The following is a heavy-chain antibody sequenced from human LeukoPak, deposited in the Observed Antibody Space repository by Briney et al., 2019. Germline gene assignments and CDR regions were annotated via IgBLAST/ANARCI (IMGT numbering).Heavy chain of an antibody. V-gene: IGHV3-74*01. CDR2: INTDGNIT. CDR3: ARELSGSISRHFDY. Sequence: PGGSLRLSCAASGFTFSSYVMHWVRQAPGKGPVWVSRINTDGNITTYADSVKGRFSISRNNAKNALYLQMNSLRAEDTAVFYCARELSGSISRHFDYWGQGTLVTVSS. D-gene: IGHD2-15*01. J-gene: IGHJ4*02. CDR1: GFTFSSYV.